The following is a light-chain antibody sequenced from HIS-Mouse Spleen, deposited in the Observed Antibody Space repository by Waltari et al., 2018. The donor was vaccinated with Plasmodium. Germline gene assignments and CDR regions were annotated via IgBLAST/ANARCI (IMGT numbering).Light chain of an antibody. CDR2: EGS. Sequence: QSALTQPASVSGSPGQSITISCTGTSSDFGRYNLVPWYQQHPGKAPKLMIYEGSKRPSGVSNRFSGSKSGNTASLTISGLQAEDEADYYCCSYAGSSTFVFGGGTKLTVL. J-gene: IGLJ3*02. CDR1: SSDFGRYNL. V-gene: IGLV2-23*03. CDR3: CSYAGSSTFV.